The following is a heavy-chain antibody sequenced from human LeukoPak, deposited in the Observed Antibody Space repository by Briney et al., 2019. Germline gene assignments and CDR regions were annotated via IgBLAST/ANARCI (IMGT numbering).Heavy chain of an antibody. CDR1: GFTFSSYG. Sequence: GGSLRLSCAASGFTFSSYGMHWVRQAPGKGLEWVAVIWYDGSNKYYADSVKGRFTISRDNFKNTLYLQMNSLRAEDTAVYYCARSGIAADDTMDVWGKGTTVTVSS. V-gene: IGHV3-33*01. CDR2: IWYDGSNK. D-gene: IGHD6-13*01. CDR3: ARSGIAADDTMDV. J-gene: IGHJ6*04.